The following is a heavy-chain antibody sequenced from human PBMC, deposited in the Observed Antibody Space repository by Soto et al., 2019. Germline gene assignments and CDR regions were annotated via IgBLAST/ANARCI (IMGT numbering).Heavy chain of an antibody. CDR2: ISYDGDNK. V-gene: IGHV3-30-3*01. Sequence: QVQLVESGGGVVQPGRSLRLSCAASGFTFNHHALNWVRQAPGKGLEWVAVISYDGDNKYIAESVKGRFTISRDNSKNTVSLQMNSLRTEDTAMYFCARGTTTSAFSAMDVWGQGTTVTVSS. CDR3: ARGTTTSAFSAMDV. CDR1: GFTFNHHA. J-gene: IGHJ6*02. D-gene: IGHD1-1*01.